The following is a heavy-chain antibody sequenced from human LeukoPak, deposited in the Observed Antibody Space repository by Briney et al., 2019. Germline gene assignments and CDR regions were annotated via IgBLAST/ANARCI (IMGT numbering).Heavy chain of an antibody. Sequence: GESLKISCKGSGYSFTSYWIGWVRQMPGKGLEWMGIIYPGDSDTRYSPSFQGQVTISADKSISTAYLQWSSLKASDTAMYYRARHDSSGYYIPSWFDPWGQGTLVTVSS. J-gene: IGHJ5*02. CDR1: GYSFTSYW. CDR2: IYPGDSDT. CDR3: ARHDSSGYYIPSWFDP. D-gene: IGHD3-22*01. V-gene: IGHV5-51*01.